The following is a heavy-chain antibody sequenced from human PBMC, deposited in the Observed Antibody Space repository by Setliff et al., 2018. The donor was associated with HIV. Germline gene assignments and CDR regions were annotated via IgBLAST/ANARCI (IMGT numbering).Heavy chain of an antibody. D-gene: IGHD4-4*01. CDR3: ARLTTTLSYYYYMDV. V-gene: IGHV1-69*13. Sequence: GASVKVSCKASGGTFSSYAISWVRQAPGQGLEWMGGIIPIFGTANYAQKFQGRVTTTADESTSTAYMELSSLRSEDTAVYYCARLTTTLSYYYYMDVWGKGTTVTVSS. CDR2: IIPIFGTA. CDR1: GGTFSSYA. J-gene: IGHJ6*03.